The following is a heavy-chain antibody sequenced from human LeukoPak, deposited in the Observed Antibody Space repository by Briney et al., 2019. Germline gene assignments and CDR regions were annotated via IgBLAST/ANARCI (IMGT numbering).Heavy chain of an antibody. J-gene: IGHJ4*02. CDR2: INHSGST. D-gene: IGHD3-10*01. Sequence: PSETLSLTCTVSGGSIRNSSYYWSWIRQPPGKGLEWIGEINHSGSTNYNPSLKSRVTISVDTSKNQFSLKLSSVTAADTAVYYCARRLSFISGSYFLYWGQGTLVAVSS. CDR3: ARRLSFISGSYFLY. CDR1: GGSIRNSSYY. V-gene: IGHV4-39*07.